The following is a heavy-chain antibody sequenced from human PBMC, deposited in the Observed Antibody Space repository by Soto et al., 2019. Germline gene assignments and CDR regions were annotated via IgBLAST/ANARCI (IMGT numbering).Heavy chain of an antibody. V-gene: IGHV3-21*06. CDR3: AREAEDLTSNFDY. CDR1: GFTFTRYS. Sequence: PGGSVRLSCAASGFTFTRYSMNWVRLAPGKGLEWVLSTSSTTNYIYYGDSMKGRFTISSDNAKNSLYLEMNSLRAEDTAVYYCAREAEDLTSNFDYWGQGALVTVSS. CDR2: TSSTTNYI. J-gene: IGHJ4*02.